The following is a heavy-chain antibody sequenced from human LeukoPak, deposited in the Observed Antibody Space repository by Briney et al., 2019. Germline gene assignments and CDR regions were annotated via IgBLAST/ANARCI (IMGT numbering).Heavy chain of an antibody. Sequence: SETLSLTCSVSGASISGGTYYWCWTRQPPGKGLEWIGSIYYTGSTYDNPSLKSRVTISVDTSKNQFSLKLSSVAAADTAVYYCARRGGSGRAFDYWGQGTLVTVSS. CDR3: ARRGGSGRAFDY. CDR1: GASISGGTYY. CDR2: IYYTGST. J-gene: IGHJ4*02. D-gene: IGHD1-26*01. V-gene: IGHV4-39*01.